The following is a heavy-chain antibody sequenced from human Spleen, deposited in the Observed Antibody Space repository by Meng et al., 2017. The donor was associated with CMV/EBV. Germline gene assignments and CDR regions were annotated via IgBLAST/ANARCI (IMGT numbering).Heavy chain of an antibody. Sequence: GESLKISCEASGFSFRDDGMTWVRQAPGKGLEWVSAISGSGGGTWYADSVKGRSAISRDNSKNTLYLHLNSLRVDDTAVYYCAKFLSDWFAFDLWGQGALVTVSS. CDR3: AKFLSDWFAFDL. D-gene: IGHD3-9*01. J-gene: IGHJ4*02. CDR1: GFSFRDDG. V-gene: IGHV3-23*01. CDR2: ISGSGGGT.